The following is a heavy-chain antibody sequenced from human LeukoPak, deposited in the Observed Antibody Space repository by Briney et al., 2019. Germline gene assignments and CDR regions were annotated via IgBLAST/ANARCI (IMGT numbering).Heavy chain of an antibody. Sequence: KPSETLSLTCTVSGGSISTYYWNWIRQPPGKGLEWIGYIYHSGSTNYNPSLQSRVTISVDTSKNQFSLNRNSVTAADTAVYYCARGGAARLHFQNWGQGTLVTVSS. D-gene: IGHD6-6*01. CDR3: ARGGAARLHFQN. V-gene: IGHV4-59*01. CDR1: GGSISTYY. J-gene: IGHJ1*01. CDR2: IYHSGST.